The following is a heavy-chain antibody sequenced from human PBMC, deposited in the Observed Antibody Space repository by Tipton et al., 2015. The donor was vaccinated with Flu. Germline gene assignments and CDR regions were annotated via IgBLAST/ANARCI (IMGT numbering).Heavy chain of an antibody. CDR3: ARASTVASITWFDP. V-gene: IGHV6-1*01. CDR2: TYYRSKWYN. CDR1: GDSVSSNSAA. D-gene: IGHD5-12*01. J-gene: IGHJ5*02. Sequence: GLVKPSQTLSLTCAISGDSVSSNSAAWNWIRQSPSRGLEWLGRTYYRSKWYNYYAQSVKSRITINTDTSKNQFSLQLNSVSPEGTALFYCARASTVASITWFDPWGQGTLGTVSS.